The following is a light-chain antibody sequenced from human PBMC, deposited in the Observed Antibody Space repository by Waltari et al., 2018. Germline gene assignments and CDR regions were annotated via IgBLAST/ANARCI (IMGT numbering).Light chain of an antibody. J-gene: IGKJ2*01. CDR2: GAS. Sequence: EIVMTQSPATLSVSPGERATLSCRASQSVSSNLAWYQQKPGQAPRLLIYGASTRATGMPARFSGSGSGKEFTLTISSLQSEDFAVYYCQQYNNWPPYTFGQGTKLEIK. CDR1: QSVSSN. V-gene: IGKV3-15*01. CDR3: QQYNNWPPYT.